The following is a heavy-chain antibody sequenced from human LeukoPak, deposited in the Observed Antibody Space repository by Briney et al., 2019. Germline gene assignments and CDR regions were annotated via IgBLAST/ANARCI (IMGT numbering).Heavy chain of an antibody. Sequence: PSETLSLTCAVYGGSFSRYYWSWIRQSPGKGLEWIAEIDHRGDTNYNPSVKSRVTISVDTSKNQFSLKVRSLSAADTALYYCARGATISVTGYFDFWGQGTLVTVSS. J-gene: IGHJ4*03. CDR3: ARGATISVTGYFDF. CDR1: GGSFSRYY. V-gene: IGHV4-34*01. CDR2: IDHRGDT. D-gene: IGHD2-21*02.